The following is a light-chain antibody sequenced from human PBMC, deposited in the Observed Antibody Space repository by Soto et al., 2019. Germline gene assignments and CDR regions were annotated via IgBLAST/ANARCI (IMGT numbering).Light chain of an antibody. V-gene: IGKV1-39*01. CDR3: QQTYNTPYT. Sequence: DLQMTQSPSPLSASVGDRVTIACRASQSISSYLNWYHQRPGKAPKVLIYATSTLQSGVPSRFSGSGSGTNFTLTISSLQPEDFATYYCQQTYNTPYTFGQGTKLEIK. J-gene: IGKJ2*01. CDR2: ATS. CDR1: QSISSY.